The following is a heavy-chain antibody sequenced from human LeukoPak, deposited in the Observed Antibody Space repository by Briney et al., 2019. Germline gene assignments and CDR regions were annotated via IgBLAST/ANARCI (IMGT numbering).Heavy chain of an antibody. CDR3: ARNGGNSDYDY. CDR1: GGSISSSSSIC. D-gene: IGHD4-23*01. Sequence: SETLSLTCAVSGGSISSSSSICWTWVRQPPGEGLEWIGEIYHNGATNYNPSLKSRVTLLLDKSKNQFSLRLNSVTAADTAVYYCARNGGNSDYDYWGQGTLVTVSA. V-gene: IGHV4-4*02. J-gene: IGHJ4*02. CDR2: IYHNGAT.